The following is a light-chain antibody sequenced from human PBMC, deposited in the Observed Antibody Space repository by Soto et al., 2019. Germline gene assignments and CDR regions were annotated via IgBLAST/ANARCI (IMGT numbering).Light chain of an antibody. J-gene: IGLJ1*01. CDR2: YDS. CDR3: QVWDSSSDHPYV. Sequence: SYELTQPPSVSVAPGKTARITCGGNNIGSKSVHWYQQKPGQAPVLVIYYDSDRPSGIPERFSGSNSGNTATLTISRVESVDEADYYCQVWDSSSDHPYVFVTGTKLTVL. V-gene: IGLV3-21*04. CDR1: NIGSKS.